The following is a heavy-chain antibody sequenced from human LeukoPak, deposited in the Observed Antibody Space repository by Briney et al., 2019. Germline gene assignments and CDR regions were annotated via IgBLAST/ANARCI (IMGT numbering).Heavy chain of an antibody. CDR3: ARGLTYYYDSSGYYTSYYGMDV. CDR1: GFTFSSYS. D-gene: IGHD3-22*01. J-gene: IGHJ6*02. V-gene: IGHV3-21*01. Sequence: GGSLRLSCAASGFTFSSYSMNWVRQAPGKGLEWVSSISNDGKYIYYADSVKGRFTISRDNAKSSLYLQMNSLRAEDTAVYYCARGLTYYYDSSGYYTSYYGMDVWGQGTTVTVSS. CDR2: ISNDGKYI.